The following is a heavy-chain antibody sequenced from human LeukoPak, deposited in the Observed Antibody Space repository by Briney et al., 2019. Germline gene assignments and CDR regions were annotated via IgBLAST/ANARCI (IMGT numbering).Heavy chain of an antibody. CDR2: INPNGGGT. CDR3: ARDCSGGSCYERYGMDV. J-gene: IGHJ6*02. V-gene: IGHV1-2*02. CDR1: GYAFTGYY. Sequence: GASVKVSCKASGYAFTGYYMHWVRQAPGQGLEWMGWINPNGGGTNYAQKFQGRVTMTRDTSISTAYMELSRLRSDDTAVYYCARDCSGGSCYERYGMDVWGQGTTVTVSS. D-gene: IGHD2-15*01.